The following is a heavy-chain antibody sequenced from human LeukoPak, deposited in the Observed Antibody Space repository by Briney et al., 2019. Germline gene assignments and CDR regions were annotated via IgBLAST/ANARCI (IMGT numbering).Heavy chain of an antibody. V-gene: IGHV4-39*07. CDR1: GGSISSSSYY. D-gene: IGHD2-8*01. CDR3: AREKGLMVYARGDIDY. Sequence: SETLSLTCTVSGGSISSSSYYWGWIRQPPGKGLEWIGSIYYSGSTYYNPSLKSRVTISVDTSKNQFSLKLSSVTAADTAVYYCAREKGLMVYARGDIDYWGQGTLVTVSS. J-gene: IGHJ4*02. CDR2: IYYSGST.